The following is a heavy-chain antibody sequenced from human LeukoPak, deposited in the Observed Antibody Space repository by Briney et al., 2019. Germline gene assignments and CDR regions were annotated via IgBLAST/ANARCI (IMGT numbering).Heavy chain of an antibody. Sequence: GASVKVSCKASGYTFTNYGLSWVRQAPGQGLEWMGRISAYNGNTNYAQKFQGRVTMTTDTSTNAAYMELRSLGSDDTAVYYCARSATHRLTWTDRSQWLPLDYWGQGTLVTVSS. CDR2: ISAYNGNT. CDR3: ARSATHRLTWTDRSQWLPLDY. D-gene: IGHD5-18*01. CDR1: GYTFTNYG. V-gene: IGHV1-18*01. J-gene: IGHJ4*02.